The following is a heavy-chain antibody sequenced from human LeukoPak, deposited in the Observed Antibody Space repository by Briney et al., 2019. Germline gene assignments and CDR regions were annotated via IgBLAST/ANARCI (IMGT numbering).Heavy chain of an antibody. Sequence: KPSETLSLTCTVSGGSVSSGSYYWSWIRQPPGKGLEWIGYIYYSGSTNYNPSLKSRVTISVDTSKNQFSLKLSSVTAADTAEYYCARENYYDSLTFDYWGQGTLVTVSS. V-gene: IGHV4-61*01. CDR3: ARENYYDSLTFDY. J-gene: IGHJ4*02. CDR1: GGSVSSGSYY. CDR2: IYYSGST. D-gene: IGHD3-22*01.